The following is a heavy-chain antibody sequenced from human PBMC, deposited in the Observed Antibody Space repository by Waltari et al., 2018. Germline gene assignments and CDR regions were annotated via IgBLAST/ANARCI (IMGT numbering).Heavy chain of an antibody. J-gene: IGHJ1*01. CDR3: VRGGYYYDSNGGYFQF. CDR1: GFIFADHY. CDR2: IANRANSYIT. V-gene: IGHV3-72*01. D-gene: IGHD3-22*01. Sequence: VQLVESGGGLVHPGGSLRVSCVVAGFIFADHYLVWVRQAPGKAPEWVGRIANRANSYITEYPASMKGRFTISREDSKNLLFLQMTDLKSEDTAIYYCVRGGYYYDSNGGYFQFWGRGTLVTVSS.